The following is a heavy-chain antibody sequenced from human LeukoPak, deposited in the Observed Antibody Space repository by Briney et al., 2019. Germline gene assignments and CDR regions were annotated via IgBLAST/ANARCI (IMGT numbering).Heavy chain of an antibody. CDR2: IYYSGST. CDR1: GGSISSRSYY. Sequence: SETLSLTCGVSGGSISSRSYYWGWIRQPPGKGLEWIGYIYYSGSTNYNPSLKSRVTISVDTSKNQFSLKLSSVTAADTAVYYCARHAVYGDYGGVDYWGQGTLVTVSS. J-gene: IGHJ4*02. D-gene: IGHD4-17*01. CDR3: ARHAVYGDYGGVDY. V-gene: IGHV4-61*05.